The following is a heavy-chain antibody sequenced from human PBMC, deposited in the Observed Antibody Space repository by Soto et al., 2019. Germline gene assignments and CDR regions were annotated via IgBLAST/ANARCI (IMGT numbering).Heavy chain of an antibody. D-gene: IGHD3-10*01. CDR2: IYYSGST. Sequence: PSETLSLTCTVSGGSISSGGYYWSWIRQHPGKGLEWIGYIYYSGSTYYNPSLKSRVTISVDTSKNQFSLKLSSVTAADTAVYYCARDAASPNYYGSGSYQHEPYYYYGMDVWGQGTTVT. CDR3: ARDAASPNYYGSGSYQHEPYYYYGMDV. J-gene: IGHJ6*02. V-gene: IGHV4-31*03. CDR1: GGSISSGGYY.